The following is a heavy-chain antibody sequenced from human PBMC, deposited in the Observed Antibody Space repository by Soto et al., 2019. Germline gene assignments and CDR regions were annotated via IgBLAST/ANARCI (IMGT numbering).Heavy chain of an antibody. CDR3: ARDSGYYY. V-gene: IGHV1-18*01. J-gene: IGHJ4*02. CDR1: GYTFTSYD. Sequence: ASVKVSCKASGYTFTSYDPNWVRQAPGQGLEWMGWMSANNGNTNYAQKLQGRVTMTTDTSTSTAYMELRSLRSDDTAVYYCARDSGYYYWGQGTLVTVSS. CDR2: MSANNGNT. D-gene: IGHD1-1*01.